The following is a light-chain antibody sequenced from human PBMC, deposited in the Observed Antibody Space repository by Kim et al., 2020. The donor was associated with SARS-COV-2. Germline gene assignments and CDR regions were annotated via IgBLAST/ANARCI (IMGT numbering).Light chain of an antibody. CDR2: AAS. Sequence: LSLVPGDRTPLSCKASQSVTSTYLVWYQQKPGQAPRLLIYAASRRAIGIPDRFTGSGSGTDFTLTISRVEPEDFAVYYCQQYGRSFGQGTKLEI. V-gene: IGKV3-20*01. J-gene: IGKJ2*01. CDR3: QQYGRS. CDR1: QSVTSTY.